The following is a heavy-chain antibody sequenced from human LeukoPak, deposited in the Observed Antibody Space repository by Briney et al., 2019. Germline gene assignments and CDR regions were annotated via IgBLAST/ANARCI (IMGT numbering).Heavy chain of an antibody. Sequence: SETLSLTCAVSGGSISSSYWWSWVRQPPGKGLEWIGYIYYSGSTNYNPTLKSRVTISVDTSKNQFSLKLSSVTAADTAVYYCAGTYYYDSSGYYYPGGYWGQGTLVTVSS. CDR1: GGSISSSYW. V-gene: IGHV4-4*02. J-gene: IGHJ4*02. CDR2: IYYSGST. D-gene: IGHD3-22*01. CDR3: AGTYYYDSSGYYYPGGY.